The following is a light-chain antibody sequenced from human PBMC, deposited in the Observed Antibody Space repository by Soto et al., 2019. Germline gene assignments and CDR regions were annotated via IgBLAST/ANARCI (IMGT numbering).Light chain of an antibody. CDR3: QQYSNWPQT. Sequence: EIVMTQSPATLSVSPGERATLSCRASQSVSANLAWYQQKPGQAPRLLIYGVSTRATGIPARFSGSGSGTEFTPTISSLQSEDFAVYYCQQYSNWPQTFGQGTKVDIK. V-gene: IGKV3-15*01. CDR1: QSVSAN. J-gene: IGKJ1*01. CDR2: GVS.